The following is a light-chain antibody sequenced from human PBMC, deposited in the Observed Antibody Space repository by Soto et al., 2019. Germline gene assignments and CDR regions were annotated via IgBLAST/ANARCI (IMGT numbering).Light chain of an antibody. CDR3: QQRANWPLYT. J-gene: IGKJ2*01. CDR2: DAS. V-gene: IGKV3-11*01. Sequence: EIVLTQFPATLSLSPGERATLSCRASQSVSSSIAWYQQKPGQAPRLLIYDASNRATGIPARFSGSGSGTDFTLTISSLEPEDFAVYYCQQRANWPLYTCGQGPKLEIK. CDR1: QSVSSS.